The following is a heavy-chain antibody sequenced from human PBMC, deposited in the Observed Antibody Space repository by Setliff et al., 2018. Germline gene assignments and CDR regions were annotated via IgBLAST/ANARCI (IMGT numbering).Heavy chain of an antibody. CDR2: IFYAGST. V-gene: IGHV4-39*07. Sequence: SETLSLTCTVSNGSISSGNYFWGWIRQPPGKGLEWMGSIFYAGSTNYSTSLNSRVTISVDTSKNQFSLKLSSVTAADTAVYFCARGYYNFLSGYYTPYYFDYWGQGTLVTVSS. D-gene: IGHD3-3*01. CDR1: NGSISSGNYF. J-gene: IGHJ4*02. CDR3: ARGYYNFLSGYYTPYYFDY.